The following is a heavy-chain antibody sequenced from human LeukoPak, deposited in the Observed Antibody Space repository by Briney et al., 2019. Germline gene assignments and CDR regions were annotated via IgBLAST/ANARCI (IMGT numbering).Heavy chain of an antibody. CDR2: ILNDGRQE. CDR3: ERSPPAAFGPDI. V-gene: IGHV3-33*01. CDR1: GFTFSSYG. Sequence: GGSLRLSCAASGFTFSSYGMHWVRQAPGKGLEWVAVILNDGRQEKYAVSVKGRFTISRDNSKNTLFLQMNSLRPEDTAVYYCERSPPAAFGPDIWGQGTMVTVSS. D-gene: IGHD2-2*01. J-gene: IGHJ3*02.